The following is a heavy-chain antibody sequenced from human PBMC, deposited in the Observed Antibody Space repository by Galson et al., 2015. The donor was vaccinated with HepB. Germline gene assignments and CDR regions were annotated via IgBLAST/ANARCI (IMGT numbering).Heavy chain of an antibody. D-gene: IGHD6-13*01. CDR2: ISAYNGNT. CDR3: AREGDIAAAGRGDAFDI. J-gene: IGHJ3*02. V-gene: IGHV1-18*04. CDR1: GYTFTSYG. Sequence: SVKVSCKASGYTFTSYGISWVRQAPGQGLEWMGWISAYNGNTNYAQKLQGRVTMTTDTSTSTAYMELRSLRSDDTAVYYCAREGDIAAAGRGDAFDIWGQGTMVTVSS.